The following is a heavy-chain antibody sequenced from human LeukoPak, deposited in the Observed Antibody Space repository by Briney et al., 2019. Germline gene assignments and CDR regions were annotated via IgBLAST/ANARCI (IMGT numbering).Heavy chain of an antibody. CDR2: IKQDGSEK. CDR1: GFTISSYW. J-gene: IGHJ2*01. Sequence: GGSLRLSCAASGFTISSYWMSWVRQAPGKGLERVANIKQDGSEKNYVDSVKGRFTISRDNAKNSLHLQMNSLRAEDTAVYYCARGKMYWYFDLWARGTLVTVSS. V-gene: IGHV3-7*01. CDR3: ARGKMYWYFDL.